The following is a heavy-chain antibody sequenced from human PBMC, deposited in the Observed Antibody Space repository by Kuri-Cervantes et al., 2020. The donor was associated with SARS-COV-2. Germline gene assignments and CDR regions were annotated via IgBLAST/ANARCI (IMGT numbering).Heavy chain of an antibody. CDR3: ARGDYVWGCYRTILDY. CDR1: GGSISSYY. J-gene: IGHJ4*02. CDR2: IYYSGST. D-gene: IGHD3-16*02. V-gene: IGHV4-59*12. Sequence: GSLRLSCTVSGGSISSYYWSWIRQPPGTGLEWIGYIYYSGSTNYNPSLKSRVTITVDTSKNQFSLNLSSVTAADTAVYYCARGDYVWGCYRTILDYWGQGTLVTVSS.